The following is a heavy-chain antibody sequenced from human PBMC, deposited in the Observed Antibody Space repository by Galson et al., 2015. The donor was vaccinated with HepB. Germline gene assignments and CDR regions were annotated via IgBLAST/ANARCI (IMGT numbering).Heavy chain of an antibody. CDR1: GGTFSSYA. V-gene: IGHV1-69*13. CDR3: ARAQSITIFGVVIIGWFDP. Sequence: SVKVSCKASGGTFSSYAISWVRQAPGQGLEWMGGIIPIFGTANYAQKFQGRVTITADESTSTAYMELSSLRSEDTAVYYCARAQSITIFGVVIIGWFDPWGQGTLVTVSS. J-gene: IGHJ5*02. D-gene: IGHD3-3*01. CDR2: IIPIFGTA.